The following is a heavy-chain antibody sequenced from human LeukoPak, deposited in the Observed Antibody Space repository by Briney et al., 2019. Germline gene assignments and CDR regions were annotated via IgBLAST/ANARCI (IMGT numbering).Heavy chain of an antibody. D-gene: IGHD2-15*01. V-gene: IGHV3-23*01. J-gene: IGHJ4*02. Sequence: GGSLRLSCAASGFTFPNYAVSWVRQAPGKGLEWVSAISNNGGYTYYADSVQGRFTISRDNSKSTLCLQMNSLRAEDTAVYYCAKQLGYCSDGSCYFPYWGQGTLVTVSS. CDR3: AKQLGYCSDGSCYFPY. CDR1: GFTFPNYA. CDR2: ISNNGGYT.